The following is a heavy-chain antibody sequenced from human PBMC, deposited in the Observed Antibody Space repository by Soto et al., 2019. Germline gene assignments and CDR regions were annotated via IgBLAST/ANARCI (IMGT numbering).Heavy chain of an antibody. CDR2: IYYSGST. CDR1: GGSISSGDYY. J-gene: IGHJ4*02. Sequence: SETLSLTCTVSGGSISSGDYYWSWIRQPPGKGLEWIGYIYYSGSTYYNPSLKSRVTISVDTSKNQFSLKLSSVTAADTAVYYCARDNEGATYFDYWGQGTLVTVSS. D-gene: IGHD1-26*01. V-gene: IGHV4-30-4*01. CDR3: ARDNEGATYFDY.